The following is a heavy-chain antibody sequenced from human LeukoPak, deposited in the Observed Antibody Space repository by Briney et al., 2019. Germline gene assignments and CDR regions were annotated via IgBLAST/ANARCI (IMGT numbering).Heavy chain of an antibody. CDR2: ISGSGGST. V-gene: IGHV3-23*01. Sequence: GGSLRLSCAASGFTFSSYAMSWVRQAPGKGLEWVSAISGSGGSTYYADSVKGRFTIPRDNSKNTLYLQMNSLRAEDTAVYCCARVEMAAPLYYYYYGMDVWGQGTTVTVSS. CDR1: GFTFSSYA. D-gene: IGHD6-13*01. CDR3: ARVEMAAPLYYYYYGMDV. J-gene: IGHJ6*02.